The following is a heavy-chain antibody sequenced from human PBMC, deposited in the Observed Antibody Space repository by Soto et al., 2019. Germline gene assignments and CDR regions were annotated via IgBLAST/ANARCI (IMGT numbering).Heavy chain of an antibody. CDR3: ARGRGSTWFLTFDY. V-gene: IGHV4-38-2*01. J-gene: IGHJ4*02. CDR2: VYHSGST. D-gene: IGHD6-13*01. CDR1: GYSISSDYY. Sequence: SETLSLTCAVSGYSISSDYYWGWIRQPPGKGLEWIGSVYHSGSTYYNPSLKSRVTISVDTSKNQFSLKLSSVTAADTAVYSCARGRGSTWFLTFDYWGQGTLVTASS.